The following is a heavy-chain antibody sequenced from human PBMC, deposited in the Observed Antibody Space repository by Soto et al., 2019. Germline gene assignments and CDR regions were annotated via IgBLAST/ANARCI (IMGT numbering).Heavy chain of an antibody. Sequence: EVQLVESGGGLVKPGGSLRLSCVASGFTFSDAWMNWVRQAPGKGLEWVGRIKSKADHGTTDYAVAVKGRFTVSRDDSKNTLFLYMDSLKTEDTAVYYCTTDGGYDLGIMDYWGQGTLVTVSS. V-gene: IGHV3-15*01. CDR1: GFTFSDAW. CDR3: TTDGGYDLGIMDY. CDR2: IKSKADHGTT. D-gene: IGHD5-12*01. J-gene: IGHJ4*02.